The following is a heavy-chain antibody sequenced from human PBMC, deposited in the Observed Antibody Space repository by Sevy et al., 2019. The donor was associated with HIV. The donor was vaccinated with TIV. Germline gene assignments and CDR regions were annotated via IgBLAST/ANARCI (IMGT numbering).Heavy chain of an antibody. V-gene: IGHV3-74*01. Sequence: GGSLRLSCAASGFTFSSYWMHWVRQAPGKGLVWVSRINSDGSSTSYADSVKGRFTISGDNAKNTLYLQMNRLRAEDTAVYYCARMPPGTLRCLGWHEFDYWGQGTLVTVSS. J-gene: IGHJ4*02. D-gene: IGHD3-3*01. CDR1: GFTFSSYW. CDR2: INSDGSST. CDR3: ARMPPGTLRCLGWHEFDY.